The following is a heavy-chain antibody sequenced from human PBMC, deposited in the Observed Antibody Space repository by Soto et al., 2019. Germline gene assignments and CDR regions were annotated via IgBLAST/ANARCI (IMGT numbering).Heavy chain of an antibody. CDR2: IYHSGNT. J-gene: IGHJ4*02. CDR3: ARARRGYLFDY. V-gene: IGHV4-30-2*01. CDR1: GGSISSNDYS. Sequence: SETLSLTCAVSGGSISSNDYSWSWIRQPPGKGLEWIGYIYHSGNTYYNPSLKSRVTLSVDRSKNQFSLRVNSVTAADTAVYYCARARRGYLFDYWGPGTLVTVYS. D-gene: IGHD5-12*01.